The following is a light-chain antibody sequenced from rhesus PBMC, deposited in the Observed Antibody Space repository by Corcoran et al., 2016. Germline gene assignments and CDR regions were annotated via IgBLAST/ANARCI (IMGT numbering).Light chain of an antibody. CDR3: QQHNSYPLT. V-gene: IGKV1-25*01. Sequence: DIQMTQSPSSLSASVGDTVTITCRASQGISSYLAWYQQKPGKAPKLLFHKASTLQSGVPPRFSGSGSGPDFPLTIRSLQPEDFATYYCQQHNSYPLTFGGGTKVEIK. J-gene: IGKJ4*01. CDR1: QGISSY. CDR2: KAS.